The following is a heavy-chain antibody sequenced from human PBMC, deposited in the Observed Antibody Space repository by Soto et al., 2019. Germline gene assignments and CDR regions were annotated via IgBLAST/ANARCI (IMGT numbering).Heavy chain of an antibody. V-gene: IGHV4-34*01. CDR2: INHSGST. CDR3: ARGPPTYYETRYFNY. D-gene: IGHD3-22*01. CDR1: GGSFSGFH. J-gene: IGHJ4*02. Sequence: PSETLSLTCAVYGGSFSGFHWSWILQSPWKGLEWIGEINHSGSTNYNPSLKSRVTISVDTSKNQFSLKLTSVTAADTAVYYCARGPPTYYETRYFNYWGQGTLVTVSS.